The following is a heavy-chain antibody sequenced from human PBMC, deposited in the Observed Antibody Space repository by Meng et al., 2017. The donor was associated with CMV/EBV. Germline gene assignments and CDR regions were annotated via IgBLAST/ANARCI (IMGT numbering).Heavy chain of an antibody. V-gene: IGHV3-11*06. CDR2: ISSSSSYI. D-gene: IGHD6-13*01. CDR3: ARVYIAAAGVSDY. CDR1: GFTFSDYY. Sequence: GESLKISCAASGFTFSDYYMSWIRQAPGKGLEWVSSISSSSSYIYYADSVKGRFTISRDNAKNSLYLQMNSLRAEDTAVYYCARVYIAAAGVSDYWGQGTLVTVSS. J-gene: IGHJ4*02.